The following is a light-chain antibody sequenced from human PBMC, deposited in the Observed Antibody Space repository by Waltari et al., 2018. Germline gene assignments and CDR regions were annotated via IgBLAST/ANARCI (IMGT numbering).Light chain of an antibody. V-gene: IGKV3-11*01. CDR3: QQRNNWQIT. J-gene: IGKJ5*01. CDR2: DAS. Sequence: EIVLTQSPATLSLSPGERATLSCRASQSIRGYLAWYQQRPGQAPRLLIYDASNRATGIPARFSGSGSGTDFTLTISSLEPEEFAVYYCQQRNNWQITFGQGTRLEIK. CDR1: QSIRGY.